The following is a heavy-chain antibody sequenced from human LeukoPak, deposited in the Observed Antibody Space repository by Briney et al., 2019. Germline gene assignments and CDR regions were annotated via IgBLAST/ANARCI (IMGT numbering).Heavy chain of an antibody. J-gene: IGHJ4*02. D-gene: IGHD2-2*01. CDR2: IYSGGST. V-gene: IGHV3-66*01. CDR3: ARGGSYCSSTKCYLHGYFVQ. Sequence: PGGSLRLSCAASGFNVSTSYMTWVRQAPGKGLEWVSVIYSGGSTYYADSMRGRFTISRDNSNNTVYLQMNNVRVEDTAVYYCARGGSYCSSTKCYLHGYFVQRGQGTLVTVSS. CDR1: GFNVSTSY.